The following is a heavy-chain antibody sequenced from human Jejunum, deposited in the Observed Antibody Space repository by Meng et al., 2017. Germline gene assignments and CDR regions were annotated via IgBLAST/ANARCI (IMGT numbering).Heavy chain of an antibody. Sequence: QLQVQESGPGLVKPSETLSLTCTVSGGSISSSSYYWGWIRQPPGKGLEWIGTMYYHGSTYYNPSLKSRVTISVDTSKNQFFLKLSSVTAADTAVYYCARPHTSAWGQGTLVTVSS. V-gene: IGHV4-39*01. J-gene: IGHJ5*02. CDR2: MYYHGST. CDR1: GGSISSSSYY. D-gene: IGHD2-21*01. CDR3: ARPHTSA.